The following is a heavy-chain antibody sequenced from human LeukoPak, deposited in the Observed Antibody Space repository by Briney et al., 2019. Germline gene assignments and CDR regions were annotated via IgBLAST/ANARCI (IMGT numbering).Heavy chain of an antibody. D-gene: IGHD1-14*01. CDR3: ARFSPDAAPH. Sequence: PGGSLRLSCAASGFSFRLYWMSWVRQTPGKGLEWVANINQDGTLKNNVDSLKGRFTVSRDNAKNSVFLQMNSLRAEATAVYYCARFSPDAAPHSGQGTLVTVSS. V-gene: IGHV3-7*01. CDR1: GFSFRLYW. CDR2: INQDGTLK. J-gene: IGHJ4*02.